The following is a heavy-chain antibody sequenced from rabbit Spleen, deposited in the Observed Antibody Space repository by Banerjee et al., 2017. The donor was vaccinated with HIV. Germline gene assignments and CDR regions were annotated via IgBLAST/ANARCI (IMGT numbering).Heavy chain of an antibody. D-gene: IGHD8-1*01. V-gene: IGHV1S40*01. CDR3: ARDSGSSFSSYGMDL. Sequence: QSLEESGGDLVKPGASLTLTCKASGFSFSNNYLMCWVRQAPGKGLEWIACIDAGSSDFTYFASWAKGRFTISKTSSTTVTLQMTSLTAADTATYFCARDSGSSFSSYGMDLWGPGTLVTVS. CDR2: IDAGSSDFT. J-gene: IGHJ6*01. CDR1: GFSFSNNYL.